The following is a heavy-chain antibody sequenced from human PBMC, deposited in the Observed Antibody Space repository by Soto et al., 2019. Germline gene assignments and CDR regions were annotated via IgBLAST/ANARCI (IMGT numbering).Heavy chain of an antibody. V-gene: IGHV3-7*01. J-gene: IGHJ6*03. Sequence: EVQLVESGGGLVQPGGSLRLSCAASGFTFSSYWMSWVRQAPGKGLEWVANIKQDGSEKYYVDSVKDRYTISKDNAKNSLYLQMNSLRAEETAVYYCAREHYMDVWGKGTTVTVSS. CDR2: IKQDGSEK. CDR1: GFTFSSYW. CDR3: AREHYMDV.